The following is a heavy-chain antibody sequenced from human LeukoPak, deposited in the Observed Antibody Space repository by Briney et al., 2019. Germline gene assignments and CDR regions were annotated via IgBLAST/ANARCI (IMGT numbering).Heavy chain of an antibody. CDR1: GFTFSNYA. J-gene: IGHJ4*02. CDR3: SKGETDTGTLTHVY. CDR2: ISGSGTTT. D-gene: IGHD1-7*01. V-gene: IGHV3-23*01. Sequence: GGSLRLSCAASGFTFSNYAMSWVRQAPGKGLEWVSAISGSGTTTHYADPVKRRFTVSRDNSKNTVFLQMHSLGAEDTAVYYCSKGETDTGTLTHVYWGQGTLVTVSS.